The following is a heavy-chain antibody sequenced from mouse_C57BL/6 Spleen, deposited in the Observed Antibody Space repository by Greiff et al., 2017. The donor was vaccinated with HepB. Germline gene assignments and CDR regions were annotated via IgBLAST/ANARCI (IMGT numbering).Heavy chain of an antibody. Sequence: VQLQQPGAELVKPGASVKLSCKASGYTFTSYWMHWVKQRPGQGLEWIGMIHPNSGSTNYNEKFKSKATLTVDKSSSTAYMQLSSLTSEDSAVYYCARDTMVTTRYFDVWGTGTTVTVSS. J-gene: IGHJ1*03. CDR1: GYTFTSYW. D-gene: IGHD2-2*01. CDR3: ARDTMVTTRYFDV. V-gene: IGHV1-64*01. CDR2: IHPNSGST.